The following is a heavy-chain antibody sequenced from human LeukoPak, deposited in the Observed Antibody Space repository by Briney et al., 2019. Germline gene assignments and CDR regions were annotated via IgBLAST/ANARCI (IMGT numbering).Heavy chain of an antibody. D-gene: IGHD3-22*01. Sequence: GGSLRLSCAASGFTFSRHNMSWVRQTPGKGLEWVANINRDGSEKYYVDSVKGRFTISRDNAKNSLYLQMNSLRAEDTAVYYCARLRRRNAMIVVVPKEHNWFDPWGQGTLVTVSS. J-gene: IGHJ5*02. V-gene: IGHV3-7*01. CDR2: INRDGSEK. CDR1: GFTFSRHN. CDR3: ARLRRRNAMIVVVPKEHNWFDP.